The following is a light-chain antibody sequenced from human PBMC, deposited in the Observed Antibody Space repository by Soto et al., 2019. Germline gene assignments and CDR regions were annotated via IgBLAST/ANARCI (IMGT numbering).Light chain of an antibody. J-gene: IGLJ1*01. CDR3: SSYTSSSTYV. CDR2: DVS. CDR1: SSDVGSSNG. Sequence: QSVLTQPPSVSGSPGQSVTISCTGTSSDVGSSNGVSWYQQPPGTAPKLMIYDVSNLPSGVPDRFSGSKSGNTASLTISGLQAEDEADYYCSSYTSSSTYVFGTGTKVTVL. V-gene: IGLV2-18*02.